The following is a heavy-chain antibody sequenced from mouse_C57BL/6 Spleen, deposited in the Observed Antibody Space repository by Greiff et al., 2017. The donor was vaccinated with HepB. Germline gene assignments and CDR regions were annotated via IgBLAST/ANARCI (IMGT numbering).Heavy chain of an antibody. CDR3: ARYMVLDYYGSSYDY. J-gene: IGHJ2*01. CDR2: IYPRDGST. D-gene: IGHD1-1*01. CDR1: GYTFTDHT. Sequence: VQLQQSDAELVKPGASVKISCKVSGYTFTDHTIHWMKQRPEQGLEWIGYIYPRDGSTKYNEKFKGKATLTADKSSSTAYMQLNSLTSEDSAVYFCARYMVLDYYGSSYDYWGQGTTLTVSS. V-gene: IGHV1-78*01.